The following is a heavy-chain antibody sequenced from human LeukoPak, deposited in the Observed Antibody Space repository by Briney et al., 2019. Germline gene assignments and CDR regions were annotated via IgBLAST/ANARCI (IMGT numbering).Heavy chain of an antibody. J-gene: IGHJ4*02. CDR3: AREGLSVGDSNY. CDR2: IYYSGST. Sequence: SETLSLTCTVSGGSISSSSYYWGWIRQPPGKGLEWIGSIYYSGSTYFNPSLKSRVTISLDTSNNQFSLKVRSVTAADTAVYYCAREGLSVGDSNYWGQGTLVTVSS. CDR1: GGSISSSSYY. V-gene: IGHV4-39*07. D-gene: IGHD4-17*01.